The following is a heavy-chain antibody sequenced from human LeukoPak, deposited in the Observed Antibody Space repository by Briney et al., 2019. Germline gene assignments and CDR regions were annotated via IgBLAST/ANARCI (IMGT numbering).Heavy chain of an antibody. Sequence: ASVKVSCKASVYSFSSFGISWVRQAPGQGLEWLTWIAVYNGHTYFAQNFQGRVTVTADTSTNTAYMELRSLISDDTAAYYCVRDYDHVPDFWGQGTLVTVSS. J-gene: IGHJ4*02. CDR1: VYSFSSFG. CDR2: IAVYNGHT. D-gene: IGHD3-16*01. V-gene: IGHV1-18*01. CDR3: VRDYDHVPDF.